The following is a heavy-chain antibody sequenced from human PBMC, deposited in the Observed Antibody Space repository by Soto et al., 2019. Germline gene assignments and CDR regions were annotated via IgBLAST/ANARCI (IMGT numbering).Heavy chain of an antibody. CDR1: GFTFSSYS. J-gene: IGHJ6*02. D-gene: IGHD2-2*01. V-gene: IGHV3-48*02. Sequence: LRLSCAASGFTFSSYSMNWVRQAPGKGLEWVSYISSSSSTIYYADSVKGRFTISRDNAKNSLYLQMNSLRDEDTAVYYCATYCSSTSCYDASLGMDVWGQGTTVTVSS. CDR3: ATYCSSTSCYDASLGMDV. CDR2: ISSSSSTI.